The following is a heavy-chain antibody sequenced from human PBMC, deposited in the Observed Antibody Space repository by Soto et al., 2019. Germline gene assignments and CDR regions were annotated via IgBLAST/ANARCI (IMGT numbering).Heavy chain of an antibody. CDR2: ISDIAYT. V-gene: IGHV4-61*01. Sequence: SETLSLTCTVSGGSVSSSGSHYCSWFRLPPGKGLEWIGYISDIAYTSYNPSLKGRVSISVDTSKNQFSLTLTSVTAADTAVYYCARQGFGVLHGLVDVWGQGTTVTVSS. CDR3: ARQGFGVLHGLVDV. D-gene: IGHD3-10*01. J-gene: IGHJ6*02. CDR1: GGSVSSSGSHY.